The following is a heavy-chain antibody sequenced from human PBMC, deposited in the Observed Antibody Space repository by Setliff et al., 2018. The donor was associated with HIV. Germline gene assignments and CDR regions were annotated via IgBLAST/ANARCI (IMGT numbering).Heavy chain of an antibody. CDR2: ISHAGNT. Sequence: KPPESLSLTCPVSDYSIGSCYYWGWIRQSQGQGLDWVGSISHAGNTYYNPSLKSRVTLSIDTSKNLFSLNLTSVTAADAATYYCSRDQRSSSYYPPFDYWGQGMMVTVSS. D-gene: IGHD3-22*01. J-gene: IGHJ4*02. CDR3: SRDQRSSSYYPPFDY. V-gene: IGHV4-38-2*02. CDR1: DYSIGSCYY.